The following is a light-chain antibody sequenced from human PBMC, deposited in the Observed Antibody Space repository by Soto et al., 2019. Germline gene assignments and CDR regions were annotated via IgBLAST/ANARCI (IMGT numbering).Light chain of an antibody. J-gene: IGLJ2*01. CDR2: EVN. CDR1: SSDVGRYDY. CDR3: SSYTTSNTVI. V-gene: IGLV2-14*01. Sequence: QSALTQPASVSGSPGQSITISCIGASSDVGRYDYVSWYQQYPPKAPKLVIYEVNNRPSGVSNRFSASKSGNTASLTISGLQPEDEAHYYCSSYTTSNTVIFGGGTKLTVL.